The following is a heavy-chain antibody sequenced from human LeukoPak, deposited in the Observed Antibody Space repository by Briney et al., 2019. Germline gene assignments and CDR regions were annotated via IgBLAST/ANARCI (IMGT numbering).Heavy chain of an antibody. CDR2: INSDGSST. J-gene: IGHJ3*02. V-gene: IGHV3-74*01. D-gene: IGHD3-9*01. Sequence: GGSLRLSCAASGFTFSSYWMHWVRQAPGKGLVWVSRINSDGSSTSYAGSVKGRFTISRDNAKNTLYLQMNSLRAEDTAVYYCARGRRYYDILTGDAFDIWGQGTMVTVSS. CDR3: ARGRRYYDILTGDAFDI. CDR1: GFTFSSYW.